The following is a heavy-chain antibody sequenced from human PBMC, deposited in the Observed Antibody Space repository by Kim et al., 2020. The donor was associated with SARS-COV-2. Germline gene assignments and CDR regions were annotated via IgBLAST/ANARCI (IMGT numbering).Heavy chain of an antibody. Sequence: ASVKVSCKASGYTFTSYGISWVRQAPGQGLEWMGWISAYNGNTNYAQKLQGRVTMTTDTSTSTAYMELRSLRSDDTAVYYCARVAWYSSSWYGGRYYYYMDVWGKGTTVTVSS. CDR1: GYTFTSYG. J-gene: IGHJ6*03. CDR2: ISAYNGNT. D-gene: IGHD6-13*01. V-gene: IGHV1-18*01. CDR3: ARVAWYSSSWYGGRYYYYMDV.